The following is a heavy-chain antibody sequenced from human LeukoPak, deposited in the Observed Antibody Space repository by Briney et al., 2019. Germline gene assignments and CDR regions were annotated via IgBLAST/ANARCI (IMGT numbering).Heavy chain of an antibody. D-gene: IGHD6-13*01. CDR1: GFTFHDDG. J-gene: IGHJ5*02. Sequence: GGSLRLSCAASGFTFHDDGMSWVRQAPGKGLEWVSGINWNGDSTDYADSLKGRFTISRDNTKNSLYLQMKSLRAEDTAVYYCAKDRRIVAVGPRRTIKNWLDPWGQGTLVTVSS. V-gene: IGHV3-20*04. CDR3: AKDRRIVAVGPRRTIKNWLDP. CDR2: INWNGDST.